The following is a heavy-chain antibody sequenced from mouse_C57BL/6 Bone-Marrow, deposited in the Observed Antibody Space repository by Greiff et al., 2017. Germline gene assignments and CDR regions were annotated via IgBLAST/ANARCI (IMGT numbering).Heavy chain of an antibody. Sequence: QVQLQQSGPELVKPGASVKISCKASGYAFSSSWMNWVKQRPGKGLEWIGRIYPGDGDTNYNGKFKGKATLTADKSSSTAYMQLSSLTSEDSAVYFCAICLLNYWGQGTTLTVSS. CDR2: IYPGDGDT. CDR1: GYAFSSSW. V-gene: IGHV1-82*01. D-gene: IGHD2-1*01. CDR3: AICLLNY. J-gene: IGHJ2*01.